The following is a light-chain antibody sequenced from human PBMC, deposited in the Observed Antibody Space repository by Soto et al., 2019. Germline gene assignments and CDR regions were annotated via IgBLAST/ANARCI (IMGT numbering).Light chain of an antibody. CDR1: SSNIGNNF. J-gene: IGLJ3*02. Sequence: QSVLTQPPSASGTPGQKVTISCSGASSNIGNNFVSWYQQVPGTAPKLLIYGDDQRPSGVPDRVSGSKSGTSASLAISGLRSEDEADYYCSTWDASLSGRVFGGGTKLTVL. CDR3: STWDASLSGRV. V-gene: IGLV1-47*02. CDR2: GDD.